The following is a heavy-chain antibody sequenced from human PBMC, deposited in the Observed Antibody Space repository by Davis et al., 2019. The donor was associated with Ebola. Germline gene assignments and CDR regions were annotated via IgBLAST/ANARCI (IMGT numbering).Heavy chain of an antibody. D-gene: IGHD3-3*01. CDR3: ARDIDSIFGVANYYYGMDV. V-gene: IGHV3-23*01. Sequence: GESLKISCAASGFTFSSYAMSWVRQAPGKGLEWVSAISGSGGSTYYADSVKGRFTISRDNSKNTLYLQMNSLRAEDTAVYYCARDIDSIFGVANYYYGMDVWGQGTTVTVSS. J-gene: IGHJ6*02. CDR2: ISGSGGST. CDR1: GFTFSSYA.